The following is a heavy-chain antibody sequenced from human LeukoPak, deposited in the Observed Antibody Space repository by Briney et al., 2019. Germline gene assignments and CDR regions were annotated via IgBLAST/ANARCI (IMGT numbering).Heavy chain of an antibody. J-gene: IGHJ3*02. V-gene: IGHV3-23*01. D-gene: IGHD2-21*01. Sequence: LPGGSLRLSCAASGFTFSSYSMNWVRQAPGKGLEWVSAISGSGGSTYYADSVKGRFTISRDNSKNTLYLQMNSLRAEDTAVYYCAKGKFVFHPRADAFDIWGQGTMVTVSS. CDR1: GFTFSSYS. CDR3: AKGKFVFHPRADAFDI. CDR2: ISGSGGST.